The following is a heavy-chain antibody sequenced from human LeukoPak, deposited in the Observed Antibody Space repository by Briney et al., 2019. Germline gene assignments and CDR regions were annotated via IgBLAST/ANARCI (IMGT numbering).Heavy chain of an antibody. J-gene: IGHJ4*02. CDR2: IYYSGST. CDR3: ARLQGYYYVDY. CDR1: GGSISSSSYY. D-gene: IGHD3-22*01. V-gene: IGHV4-39*07. Sequence: SETLSLTCTVSGGSISSSSYYWGWIRQPPGKGLEWIGSIYYSGSTYYNPSLKSRVTISVDTSKNQFSLKLSSVTAADTAVYYCARLQGYYYVDYWGQGTLVTVSS.